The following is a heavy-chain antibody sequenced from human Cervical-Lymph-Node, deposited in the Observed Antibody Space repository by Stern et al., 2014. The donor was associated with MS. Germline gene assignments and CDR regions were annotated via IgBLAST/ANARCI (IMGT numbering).Heavy chain of an antibody. CDR1: GGTFSSSG. D-gene: IGHD4-17*01. CDR3: ATLGVTTGDFDP. V-gene: IGHV1-69*04. J-gene: IGHJ5*02. CDR2: IIPILSIT. Sequence: VQLVQSGSEVKKPGSSVRVSCKASGGTFSSSGISWVRQAPGQGLEWMGRIIPILSITNYAQNFQGRVTITVDKSTSTAYMELSSLRSEDTAVYYCATLGVTTGDFDPWGQGTLVTVSS.